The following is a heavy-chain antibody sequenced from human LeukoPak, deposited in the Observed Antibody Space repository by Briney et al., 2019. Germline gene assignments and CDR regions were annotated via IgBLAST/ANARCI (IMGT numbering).Heavy chain of an antibody. CDR3: ARGAATGYYFDY. Sequence: SETLSLTCAVYGGSFSGYYWSWIRQPPGKGLEWIGEINHSGSTNYNPSLKSRVTISVDTSKNQFSLKPSSVTAADTAVYYCARGAATGYYFDYWGQGTLVTVSS. CDR2: INHSGST. J-gene: IGHJ4*02. D-gene: IGHD6-25*01. CDR1: GGSFSGYY. V-gene: IGHV4-34*01.